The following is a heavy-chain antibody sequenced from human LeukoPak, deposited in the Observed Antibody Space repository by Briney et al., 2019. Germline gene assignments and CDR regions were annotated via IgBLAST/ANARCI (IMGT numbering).Heavy chain of an antibody. D-gene: IGHD3-3*01. V-gene: IGHV3-53*01. J-gene: IGHJ4*02. Sequence: PGGSLRLSCVVSGFTVSDNYMIWVRQAPGKGLERVSVIYGDGRIFYSDSAKGRFTISRDNSKNTLSLQTHNLRAEDTAVYYCARGRGLGVVSPYFDYWGQGTLVTVSS. CDR2: IYGDGRI. CDR1: GFTVSDNY. CDR3: ARGRGLGVVSPYFDY.